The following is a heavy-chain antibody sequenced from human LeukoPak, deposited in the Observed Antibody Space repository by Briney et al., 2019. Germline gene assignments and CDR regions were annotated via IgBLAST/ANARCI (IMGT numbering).Heavy chain of an antibody. CDR1: GGTFSSYA. CDR3: ARDGYCSGGSCKGGLDY. D-gene: IGHD2-15*01. V-gene: IGHV1-69*04. CDR2: IIPILGIA. J-gene: IGHJ4*02. Sequence: GASVKVSCKASGGTFSSYAISWVRQAPGQGLEWMGRIIPILGIANYAQKFQGRVTITADKSTSTAYMELSSLRSEDTAVYYCARDGYCSGGSCKGGLDYWGQGTLVTVSS.